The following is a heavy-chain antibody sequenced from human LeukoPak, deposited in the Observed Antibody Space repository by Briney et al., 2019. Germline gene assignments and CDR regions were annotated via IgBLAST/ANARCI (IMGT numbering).Heavy chain of an antibody. D-gene: IGHD3/OR15-3a*01. Sequence: ASVKVSCKASGYTFTSYGISWVRQAPGQGLEWMGWISAYNGNTNYAQKLQGRVTMTTDTSTSTAYMELRSLRSDDTAVYYCARFERWTGTVYLDYWGQGTLVTVSS. CDR3: ARFERWTGTVYLDY. CDR1: GYTFTSYG. CDR2: ISAYNGNT. V-gene: IGHV1-18*01. J-gene: IGHJ4*02.